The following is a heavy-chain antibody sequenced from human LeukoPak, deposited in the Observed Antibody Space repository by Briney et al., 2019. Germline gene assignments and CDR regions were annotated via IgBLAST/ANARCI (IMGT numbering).Heavy chain of an antibody. Sequence: GASVKVSCKASGGTFSSYAISWVRQAPGQGLEWMGGIIPIFGTANYAQKFQGRVTITADESTSTAYMELSSLRSEDTAVYYCATSQVGYYDSSGYYYIAYWGQGTLVTVSS. CDR1: GGTFSSYA. J-gene: IGHJ4*02. CDR2: IIPIFGTA. CDR3: ATSQVGYYDSSGYYYIAY. D-gene: IGHD3-22*01. V-gene: IGHV1-69*13.